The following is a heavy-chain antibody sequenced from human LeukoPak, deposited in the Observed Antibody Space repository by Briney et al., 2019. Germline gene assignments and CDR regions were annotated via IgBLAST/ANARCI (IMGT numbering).Heavy chain of an antibody. J-gene: IGHJ4*02. V-gene: IGHV1-18*01. CDR1: GYTFTSYG. CDR3: ARAAQLVRYPAPIDY. CDR2: ISAYNGNT. D-gene: IGHD6-13*01. Sequence: ASVKVSCKASGYTFTSYGISWVRQAPGQGLEWMGWISAYNGNTNYAQKLQGRVTMTTDTSTSTAYMELRSLRSDDTAVYYCARAAQLVRYPAPIDYWGQGTLVTVSS.